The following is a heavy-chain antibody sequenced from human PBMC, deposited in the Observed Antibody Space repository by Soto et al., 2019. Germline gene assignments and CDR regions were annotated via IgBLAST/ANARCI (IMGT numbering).Heavy chain of an antibody. CDR2: ISGSGDKT. CDR3: AKEDGTYYKNNFHF. CDR1: GFTFSSYA. J-gene: IGHJ4*02. V-gene: IGHV3-23*01. D-gene: IGHD3-10*01. Sequence: GGSLRLSCATSGFTFSSYAMSWVRQAPGKGLEWVSDISGSGDKTYYADSVKGRFTISRDNSKNTLFLQMNRLRADDTAMYYCAKEDGTYYKNNFHFWGQGTLVTVSS.